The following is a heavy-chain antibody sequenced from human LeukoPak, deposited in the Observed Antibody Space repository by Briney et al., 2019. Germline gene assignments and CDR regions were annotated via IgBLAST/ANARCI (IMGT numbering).Heavy chain of an antibody. CDR1: GFTFSSYD. CDR2: IGTAGDT. CDR3: ARGYGSGEYDD. J-gene: IGHJ4*02. V-gene: IGHV3-13*01. D-gene: IGHD3-10*01. Sequence: GGSLRLSCAAPGFTFSSYDMHWVRQATGKGLEWVSAIGTAGDTYYPGSVTGRFTISRENAKNSLYLQMNSVRSGDTAVYYCARGYGSGEYDDWGQGTMVTVSS.